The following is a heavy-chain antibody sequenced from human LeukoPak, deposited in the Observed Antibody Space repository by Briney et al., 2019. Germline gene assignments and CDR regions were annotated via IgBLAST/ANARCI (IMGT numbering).Heavy chain of an antibody. D-gene: IGHD2-2*01. J-gene: IGHJ3*02. CDR3: ASEVVVNAFDI. CDR1: GFTFSSYW. CDR2: IKQDGSEK. Sequence: PGGSLRLSRAASGFTFSSYWMSWVRQAPGKGLEGVANIKQDGSEKYYVDSVKGRFTISRDNAKNSLYLQMNSLRAEDTAVYYCASEVVVNAFDIWGQGTMVTVSS. V-gene: IGHV3-7*01.